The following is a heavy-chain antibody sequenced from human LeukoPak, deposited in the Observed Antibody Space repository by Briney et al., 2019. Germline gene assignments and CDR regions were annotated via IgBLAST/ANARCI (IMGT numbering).Heavy chain of an antibody. V-gene: IGHV3-23*01. D-gene: IGHD3-10*01. Sequence: PGGSLRLSCVASGFTFSNYAMNWVRQAPGKGLEWVSVVSGSDTTTYYADSVKGRFTISRDNSKNTLYLQMNSLRAEDTAVYYCAKGDRGLPSRGVIWFDPWGQGTLVTVSS. CDR2: VSGSDTTT. CDR1: GFTFSNYA. J-gene: IGHJ5*02. CDR3: AKGDRGLPSRGVIWFDP.